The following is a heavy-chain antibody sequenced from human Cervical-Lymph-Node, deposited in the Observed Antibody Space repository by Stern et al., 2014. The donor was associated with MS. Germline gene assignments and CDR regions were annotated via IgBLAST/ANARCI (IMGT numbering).Heavy chain of an antibody. Sequence: MQLVASGGGVVQPGRSLRLSCAASGFTFSTYGMHWVRQAPGKGLEWVAVTWSDGTNSLYADSVKGRFTISRDNSKNTLYLQMNTLRTEDTAVYYCAREAPVEPAATDAFDIWGRGTMVAVSS. CDR3: AREAPVEPAATDAFDI. CDR2: TWSDGTNS. J-gene: IGHJ3*02. D-gene: IGHD2-2*01. CDR1: GFTFSTYG. V-gene: IGHV3-33*01.